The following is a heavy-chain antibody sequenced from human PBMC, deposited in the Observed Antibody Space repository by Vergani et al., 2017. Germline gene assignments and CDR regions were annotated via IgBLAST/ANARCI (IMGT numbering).Heavy chain of an antibody. CDR1: GYTFTGYY. CDR3: AREVPGIAVAGINYFDY. J-gene: IGHJ4*02. D-gene: IGHD6-19*01. CDR2: INPNSGGT. V-gene: IGHV1-2*02. Sequence: QVQLVQSGSELKKPGASVKVSCKASGYTFTGYYMHWVRQAPGQGLEWMGWINPNSGGTNYAQKLQGRVTMTRDTSISTAYMELSRLRSDDTAVYYCAREVPGIAVAGINYFDYWGQGTLVTVSS.